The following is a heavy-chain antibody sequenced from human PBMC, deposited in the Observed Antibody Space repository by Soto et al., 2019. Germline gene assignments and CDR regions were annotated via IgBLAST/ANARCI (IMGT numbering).Heavy chain of an antibody. CDR3: AHGLECSGGSCYSDAFEI. V-gene: IGHV2-5*02. CDR1: GFSLSTSGVG. J-gene: IGHJ3*02. CDR2: IYWDDDK. Sequence: SGPTLVNPTQTLTLTCTFSGFSLSTSGVGVGWIRQPPGKALEWLALIYWDDDKRYSPSLKSRLTITKDTSKNQVVLTMTNMDPVDTATYYCAHGLECSGGSCYSDAFEIWGQGTMVTVSS. D-gene: IGHD2-15*01.